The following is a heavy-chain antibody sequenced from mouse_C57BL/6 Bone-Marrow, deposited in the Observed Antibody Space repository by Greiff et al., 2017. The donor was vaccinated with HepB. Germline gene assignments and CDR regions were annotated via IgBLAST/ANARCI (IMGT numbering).Heavy chain of an antibody. D-gene: IGHD2-5*01. Sequence: VQLQQPGAELVKPGASVKMSCKASGYTFTSYWITWVKQRPGQGLEWIGDIYPGSGSTNYNEKFKSKATLTVYTSSSTAYMQLSSLTSEDSAVYYCARMNFGYSNYEGYYFDYWGQGTTLTVSS. CDR2: IYPGSGST. CDR1: GYTFTSYW. J-gene: IGHJ2*01. V-gene: IGHV1-55*01. CDR3: ARMNFGYSNYEGYYFDY.